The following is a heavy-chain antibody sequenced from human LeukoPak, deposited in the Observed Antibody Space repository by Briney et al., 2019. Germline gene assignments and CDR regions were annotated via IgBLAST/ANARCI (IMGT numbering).Heavy chain of an antibody. V-gene: IGHV4-31*03. Sequence: PSQTLSLTCTVSGGSISSGISYWSWIRQRPGQGLEWIGYIYHSGTTYYSPSLKSRVTISVDTSKNQFYLKLSSVTAADTAVYYCARFLDDWGQGTLVTVSS. CDR2: IYHSGTT. J-gene: IGHJ4*02. CDR1: GGSISSGISY. CDR3: ARFLDD.